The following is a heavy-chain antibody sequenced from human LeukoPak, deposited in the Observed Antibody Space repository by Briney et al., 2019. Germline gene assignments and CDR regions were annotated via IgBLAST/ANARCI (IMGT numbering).Heavy chain of an antibody. J-gene: IGHJ4*02. CDR3: AKVRFGESDYFDY. CDR2: ISGSGGST. Sequence: QSGGSLRLSCAASGFTFSGYAMSWVRQAPGKGLEWVSAISGSGGSTYYADSVKGRFTISRDNSKNTLFLQMNSLRAEDTAVYYCAKVRFGESDYFDYWGQGTLVTVSS. D-gene: IGHD3-10*01. CDR1: GFTFSGYA. V-gene: IGHV3-23*01.